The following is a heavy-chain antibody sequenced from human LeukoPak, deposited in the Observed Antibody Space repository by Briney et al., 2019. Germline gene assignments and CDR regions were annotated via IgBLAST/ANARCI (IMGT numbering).Heavy chain of an antibody. CDR3: ARDGEGYQVRYYFDY. Sequence: PSETLSLTCAVYGGSFSGYYWSWIRQPPGKGLEWVSSISSSSSYIYYADSVKGRFTISRDNAKNSLYLQMNSLRAEDTAVYYCARDGEGYQVRYYFDYWGQGTLVTVSS. CDR2: ISSSSSYI. J-gene: IGHJ4*02. V-gene: IGHV3-21*01. CDR1: GGSFSGYY. D-gene: IGHD2-2*01.